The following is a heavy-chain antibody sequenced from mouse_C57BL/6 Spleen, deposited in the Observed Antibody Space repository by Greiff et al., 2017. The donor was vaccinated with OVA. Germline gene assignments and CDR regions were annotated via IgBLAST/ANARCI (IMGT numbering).Heavy chain of an antibody. CDR2: IDPETGGT. Sequence: VQLQQSGAELVRPGASVTLSCKASGYTFTDYEMHWVKQTPVHGLEWIGAIDPETGGTAYNQKFKGKAILTADKSSSTAYMELRSLTSEDSAVYYCTRSEGYAMDYWGQGTSVTVSS. CDR3: TRSEGYAMDY. J-gene: IGHJ4*01. V-gene: IGHV1-15*01. CDR1: GYTFTDYE.